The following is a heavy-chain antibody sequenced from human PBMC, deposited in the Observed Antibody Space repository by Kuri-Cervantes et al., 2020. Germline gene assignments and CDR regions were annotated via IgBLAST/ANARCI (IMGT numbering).Heavy chain of an antibody. V-gene: IGHV4-31*03. CDR2: IYYSGST. CDR1: GGSISSGGYY. D-gene: IGHD5-18*01. CDR3: ARRGYSYGDFDY. J-gene: IGHJ4*02. Sequence: LRLSCTVSGGSISSGGYYWSWIRQHPGKGLEWTGYIYYSGSTYYNPSLKSRVTISVDTSKNQFSLKLSSVTAADTAVYYCARRGYSYGDFDYWGQGTLVTVSS.